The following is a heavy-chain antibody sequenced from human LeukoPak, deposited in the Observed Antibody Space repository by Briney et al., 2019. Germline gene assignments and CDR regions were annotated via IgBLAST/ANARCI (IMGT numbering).Heavy chain of an antibody. D-gene: IGHD3-10*01. CDR3: ARVPFYGSGNQAFDI. J-gene: IGHJ3*02. CDR1: GFTFDDYA. Sequence: GRSLRLSCAASGFTFDDYAMHWVRQAPGKGLEWVSGISWNSGSIGYADSVKGRFTISRDNAKNSLYLQMNSLRAEDTAVYYCARVPFYGSGNQAFDIWGQGTMVTVSS. V-gene: IGHV3-9*01. CDR2: ISWNSGSI.